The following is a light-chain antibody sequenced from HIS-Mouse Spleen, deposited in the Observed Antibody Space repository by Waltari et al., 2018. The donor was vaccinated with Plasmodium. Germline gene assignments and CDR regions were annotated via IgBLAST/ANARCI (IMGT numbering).Light chain of an antibody. CDR2: DAS. CDR3: QQRSNWPRVLT. Sequence: EIVLTQSPATLSLSPGERATLSCRVSQSVSSYLAWYQQKPGQAPRLLIYDASNRATGIPARLSGSGSGTDFTLTISSLEPEDFAVYYCQQRSNWPRVLTFGGGTKVEIK. J-gene: IGKJ4*01. CDR1: QSVSSY. V-gene: IGKV3-11*01.